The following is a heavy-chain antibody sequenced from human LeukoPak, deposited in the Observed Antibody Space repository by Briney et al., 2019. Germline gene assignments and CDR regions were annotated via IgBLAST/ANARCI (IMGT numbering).Heavy chain of an antibody. CDR1: GFTFSSYW. V-gene: IGHV3-7*01. CDR3: AGANSLGY. CDR2: IKHDGSEK. Sequence: PGGSLRLSCAASGFTFSSYWMSWVRQAPGKGLEWVANIKHDGSEKYYVDSVKGRFTISRDNAKDSLYLQMNSLRAQDTAVYYCAGANSLGYWGQGTLVTVSS. D-gene: IGHD2/OR15-2a*01. J-gene: IGHJ4*02.